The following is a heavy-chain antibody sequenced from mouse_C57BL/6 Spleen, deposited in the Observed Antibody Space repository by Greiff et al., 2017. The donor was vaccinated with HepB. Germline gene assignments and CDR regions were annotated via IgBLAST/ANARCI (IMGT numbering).Heavy chain of an antibody. D-gene: IGHD1-1*01. CDR3: ARDYYGSSYGYFDV. Sequence: EVKLMESGPGLVKPSQSLSLTCSVTGYSITSGYYWNWIRQFPGNKLEWMGYISYDGSNNYNPSLKNRISITRDTSKNQFFLKLNSVTNEDTATYYCARDYYGSSYGYFDVWGTGTTVTVSS. CDR1: GYSITSGYY. V-gene: IGHV3-6*01. J-gene: IGHJ1*03. CDR2: ISYDGSN.